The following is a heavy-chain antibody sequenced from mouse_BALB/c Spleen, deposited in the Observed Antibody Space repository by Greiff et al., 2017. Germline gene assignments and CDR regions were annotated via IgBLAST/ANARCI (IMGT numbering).Heavy chain of an antibody. CDR1: GYTFSSYW. Sequence: QVQLQQSGAELMKPGASVKISCKATGYTFSSYWMEWVKQRPGHGLEWIGEILPGSGSTNYNEKFKGKATFTADTSSNTAYMQLSSLTSEDSAIYYCARGYGNYAWFAYWGQGTLVTVSA. V-gene: IGHV1-9*01. CDR3: ARGYGNYAWFAY. J-gene: IGHJ3*01. CDR2: ILPGSGST. D-gene: IGHD2-10*02.